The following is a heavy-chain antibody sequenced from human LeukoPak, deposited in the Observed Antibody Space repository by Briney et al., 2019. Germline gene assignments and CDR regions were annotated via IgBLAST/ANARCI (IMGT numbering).Heavy chain of an antibody. CDR2: IYYSGST. D-gene: IGHD3-10*01. Sequence: SETLSLTCTVSGGSICSGGYYWSWIRQHPGKGLEWIGYIYYSGSTNYNPSLKSRVTISVDTSKNQFSLKLSSVTAADTAVYYCARVVYYGSGSSISYYFDYWGQGTLVTVSS. J-gene: IGHJ4*02. CDR3: ARVVYYGSGSSISYYFDY. V-gene: IGHV4-61*08. CDR1: GGSICSGGYY.